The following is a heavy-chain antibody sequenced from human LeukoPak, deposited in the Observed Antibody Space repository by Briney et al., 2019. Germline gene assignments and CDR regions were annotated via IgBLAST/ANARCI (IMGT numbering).Heavy chain of an antibody. D-gene: IGHD6-13*01. Sequence: SQTLSLTCTVSGGSISSGSYYWSWIRQPAGKGLEWIGHIYTSGSTNYNPSLKSRVTISVDTSRDQFSLNLSSVTAADTAVYYCAREPRYSSSWYVPASPSTGGNYYMDVWGKGTTVTVSS. V-gene: IGHV4-61*09. CDR3: AREPRYSSSWYVPASPSTGGNYYMDV. J-gene: IGHJ6*03. CDR2: IYTSGST. CDR1: GGSISSGSYY.